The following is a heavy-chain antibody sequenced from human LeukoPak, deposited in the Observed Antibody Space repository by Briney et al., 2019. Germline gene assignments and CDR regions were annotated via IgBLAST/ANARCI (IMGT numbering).Heavy chain of an antibody. V-gene: IGHV3-23*01. Sequence: GGSLRLSCAASGFTFSSYAMSWVRQAPGKGLEWVSAISGSGGSTYYADSVKGRFTISRDNSKNTLYLQMNSLRAEDTAVYYCARALTRELISDYWGQGTLVTVSS. CDR3: ARALTRELISDY. J-gene: IGHJ4*02. CDR1: GFTFSSYA. D-gene: IGHD3-16*01. CDR2: ISGSGGST.